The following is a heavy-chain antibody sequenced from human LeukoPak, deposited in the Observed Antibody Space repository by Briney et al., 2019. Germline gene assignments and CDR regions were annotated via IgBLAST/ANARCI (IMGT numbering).Heavy chain of an antibody. V-gene: IGHV1-69*13. J-gene: IGHJ4*02. CDR3: ARPIYDSSGFDY. CDR1: GGTFSSYA. CDR2: IIPIFGTA. D-gene: IGHD3-22*01. Sequence: ASVKVSCKAPGGTFSSYAISWVRQAPGQGLEWMGGIIPIFGTANYAQKFLGRVTITADESTSTAYMELSSLRSEDTAVYYCARPIYDSSGFDYWGQGTLATVSS.